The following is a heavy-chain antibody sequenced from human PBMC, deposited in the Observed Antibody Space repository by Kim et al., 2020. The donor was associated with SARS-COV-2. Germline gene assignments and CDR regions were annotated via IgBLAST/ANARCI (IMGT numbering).Heavy chain of an antibody. J-gene: IGHJ4*02. V-gene: IGHV4-39*07. Sequence: SETLSLTCTVSGGSISSSSYYWGWLRQPPGKGLEWIGSIYYSVTTYYNPSLKSRVTISVDTSKNQFSLKLNSVTAADTAVYYCARKQKAGKNPFDYWGQG. CDR1: GGSISSSSYY. D-gene: IGHD6-13*01. CDR2: IYYSVTT. CDR3: ARKQKAGKNPFDY.